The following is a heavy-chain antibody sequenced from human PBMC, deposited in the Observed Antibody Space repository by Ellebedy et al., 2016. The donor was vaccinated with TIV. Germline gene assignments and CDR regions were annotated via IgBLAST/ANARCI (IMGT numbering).Heavy chain of an antibody. J-gene: IGHJ4*02. CDR3: ARDPETTVTFDY. V-gene: IGHV3-13*01. CDR2: IGTAGDT. D-gene: IGHD4-17*01. Sequence: GGSLRLSXAASGFTFSSYDMHWVRQATGKGLEWVSAIGTAGDTYYPGSVKGRFTISRDNSKNTLYLQMNSLRAEDTAVYYCARDPETTVTFDYWGQGTLVTVSS. CDR1: GFTFSSYD.